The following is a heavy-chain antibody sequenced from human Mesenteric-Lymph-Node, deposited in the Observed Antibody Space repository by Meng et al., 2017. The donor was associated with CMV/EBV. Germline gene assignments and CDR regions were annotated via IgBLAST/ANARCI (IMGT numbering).Heavy chain of an antibody. CDR1: GGSTSSYY. J-gene: IGHJ4*02. D-gene: IGHD7-27*01. V-gene: IGHV4-59*01. Sequence: SETLSLTCTVSGGSTSSYYWSWIRQPLGRGLEWIAYIYYSGSTNYNPSLKSRVTISVDTSKNQFSLKLSSVTAADTAVYYCARQFLTGEIDYWGQGTLVTVSS. CDR3: ARQFLTGEIDY. CDR2: IYYSGST.